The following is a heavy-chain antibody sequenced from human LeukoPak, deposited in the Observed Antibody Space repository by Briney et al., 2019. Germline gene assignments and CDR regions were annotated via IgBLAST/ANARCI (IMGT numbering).Heavy chain of an antibody. D-gene: IGHD3-10*01. V-gene: IGHV3-23*01. CDR3: ARVPPGDGDY. J-gene: IGHJ4*02. CDR1: GFTFSSYA. CDR2: ISGSGGST. Sequence: PGGSLRLSCAASGFTFSSYAMSWVRQAPGKGLEWVSGISGSGGSTYYADSVKGRFTISRHNSKNTLYLQMNSLRAEDTAVYYCARVPPGDGDYWGQGTLVTVSS.